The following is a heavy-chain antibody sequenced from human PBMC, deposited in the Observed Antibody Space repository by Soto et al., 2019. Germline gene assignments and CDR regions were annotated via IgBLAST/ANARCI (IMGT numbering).Heavy chain of an antibody. V-gene: IGHV3-7*05. CDR2: INQDGSDK. Sequence: GGSLRLSCAASGFTFSISWMSWVRQAPGRGLERVANINQDGSDKYYVDSVKGRFTISRDNAKNSLYLQMNSLRAEDTALYYCAVSAKNMIFDYWGQGTLVTVSS. CDR3: AVSAKNMIFDY. J-gene: IGHJ4*02. CDR1: GFTFSISW. D-gene: IGHD3-16*01.